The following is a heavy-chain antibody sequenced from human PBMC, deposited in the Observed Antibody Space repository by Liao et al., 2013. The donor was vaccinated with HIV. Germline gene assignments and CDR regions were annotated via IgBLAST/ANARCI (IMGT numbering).Heavy chain of an antibody. D-gene: IGHD3-9*01. CDR3: TRGVRYSSLFDL. CDR1: GGSFSGYY. V-gene: IGHV4-34*09. CDR2: INHSGST. J-gene: IGHJ4*02. Sequence: QVQLMESGPGLVKPSQTLSLTCAVYGGSFSGYYWSWIRQPPRGRGLEWIGEINHSGSTNYNPSLKSRVTISVDTSKNQFSLQLNSVTAADTAIYFCTRGVRYSSLFDLWGQGTRVTVSS.